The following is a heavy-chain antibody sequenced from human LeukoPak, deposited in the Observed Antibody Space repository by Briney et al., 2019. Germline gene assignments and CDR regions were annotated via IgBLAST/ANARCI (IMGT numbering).Heavy chain of an antibody. Sequence: GRSLRLSCAASGFTFSSYGMHWVRQAPGKGLEWVAAISYDGSYYYYADSVKGRFTISRDNSKNTLYLQMNSLRAEDTAVYNCAKDLRQSYVGMFDIWGQGTMVTVSS. CDR3: AKDLRQSYVGMFDI. J-gene: IGHJ3*02. CDR2: ISYDGSYY. V-gene: IGHV3-30*18. D-gene: IGHD6-13*01. CDR1: GFTFSSYG.